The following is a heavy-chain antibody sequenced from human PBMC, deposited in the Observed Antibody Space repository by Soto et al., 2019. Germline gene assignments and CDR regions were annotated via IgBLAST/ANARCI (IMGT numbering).Heavy chain of an antibody. CDR2: ISYDGSNK. CDR3: AKSDMVRGVIITNNGYDAFDI. CDR1: GFTFSSYG. Sequence: QVQLVESGGGVVQPGRSLRLSCAASGFTFSSYGMHWVRQAPGKGLEWVAVISYDGSNKYYADSVKGRFTISRDNSKNTLYLQMSSLRAEDTAVYYCAKSDMVRGVIITNNGYDAFDIWGQGTMVTVSS. D-gene: IGHD3-10*01. J-gene: IGHJ3*02. V-gene: IGHV3-30*18.